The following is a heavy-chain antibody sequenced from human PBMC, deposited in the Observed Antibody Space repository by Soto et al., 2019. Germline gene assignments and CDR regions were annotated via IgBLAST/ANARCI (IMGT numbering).Heavy chain of an antibody. CDR1: GFTFSSYG. CDR3: EKSIYDSSGYYRLDY. V-gene: IGHV3-30*18. D-gene: IGHD3-22*01. Sequence: GGSLRLSCAASGFTFSSYGMHWVRQAPGKGLEWVAVISYDGSNKYYADSVRGRFTISRDNSKNTLYLQMNSLRAEDTAVYYCEKSIYDSSGYYRLDYWGQGTLVTVSS. J-gene: IGHJ4*02. CDR2: ISYDGSNK.